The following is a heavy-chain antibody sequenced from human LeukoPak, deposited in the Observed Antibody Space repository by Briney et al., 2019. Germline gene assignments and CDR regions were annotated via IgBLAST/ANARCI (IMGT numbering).Heavy chain of an antibody. J-gene: IGHJ4*02. V-gene: IGHV3-74*01. CDR1: GFTFSNYW. D-gene: IGHD3-22*01. CDR2: ISSDGSRT. CDR3: AKGVSVRYYDSSGYYYREFFDY. Sequence: GGSLRLSCAASGFTFSNYWMHWVRQAPGKGLVWVSHISSDGSRTAYADSVKGRFTISRDNSKNTLYLQMNSLRAEDTAVYYCAKGVSVRYYDSSGYYYREFFDYWGQGILVTVSS.